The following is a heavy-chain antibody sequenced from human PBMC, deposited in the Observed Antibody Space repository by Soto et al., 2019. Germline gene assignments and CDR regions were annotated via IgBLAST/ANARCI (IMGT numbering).Heavy chain of an antibody. V-gene: IGHV1-69*02. D-gene: IGHD2-2*01. CDR1: GGTFSSYT. J-gene: IGHJ5*02. Sequence: SVKVSCKASGGTFSSYTISWVRQAPGQGLEWMGRIIPILGIANYAQKFQGRVTITADKSTSTAYMELSSLRSEDTAVYYCAIFGRYCSSTSCYEGWFDPWGQGTLVTVSS. CDR2: IIPILGIA. CDR3: AIFGRYCSSTSCYEGWFDP.